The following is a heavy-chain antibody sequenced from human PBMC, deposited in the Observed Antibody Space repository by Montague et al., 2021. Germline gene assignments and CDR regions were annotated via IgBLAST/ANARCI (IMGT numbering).Heavy chain of an antibody. Sequence: PALVKPTQTLTLTCTFSGFSPSTSGVAVGWVRQPPGKALEWLALIYWDDDKSYSPSLKSRLTITKDTSTDQVVLTVTNMDPVDTATYYCIHRSYYGSGNYYGHLDYWGQGTLVTVSS. CDR1: GFSPSTSGVA. V-gene: IGHV2-5*02. J-gene: IGHJ4*02. CDR3: IHRSYYGSGNYYGHLDY. D-gene: IGHD3-10*01. CDR2: IYWDDDK.